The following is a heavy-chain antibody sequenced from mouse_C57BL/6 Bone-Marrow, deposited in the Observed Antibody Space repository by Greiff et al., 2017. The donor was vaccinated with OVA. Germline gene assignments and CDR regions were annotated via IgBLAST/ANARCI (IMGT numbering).Heavy chain of an antibody. D-gene: IGHD3-2*02. J-gene: IGHJ3*01. CDR3: ARGDSSGYEGFAY. CDR2: IHPGSGST. V-gene: IGHV1-55*01. Sequence: QVQLQQPGAELVKPGASVKMSCKASGYTFTSYWITWVKQRPGQGLEWIGDIHPGSGSTNYNEKFKSKATLTVDTSSSTAYMQLSSLTSEDSAVYYCARGDSSGYEGFAYWGQGTLVTVSA. CDR1: GYTFTSYW.